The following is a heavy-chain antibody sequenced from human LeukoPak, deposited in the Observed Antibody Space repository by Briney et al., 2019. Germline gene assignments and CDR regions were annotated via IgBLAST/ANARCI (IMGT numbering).Heavy chain of an antibody. CDR3: ARGPNYYGSGSYYVDY. CDR1: GGSISSYY. J-gene: IGHJ4*02. Sequence: SETLSLTCTVSGGSISSYYWSWIRQPPGKGLEWIGYIYYSGSTNYNPSLKSRVTISVDTSKNQFSLKLSSVTAADTAVYYCARGPNYYGSGSYYVDYWGQGTLVTVSS. V-gene: IGHV4-59*01. CDR2: IYYSGST. D-gene: IGHD3-10*01.